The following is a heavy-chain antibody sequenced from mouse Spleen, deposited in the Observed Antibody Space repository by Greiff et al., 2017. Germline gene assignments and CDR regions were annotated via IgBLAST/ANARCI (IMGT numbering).Heavy chain of an antibody. J-gene: IGHJ2*01. D-gene: IGHD2-5*01. CDR1: GYAFTNYL. CDR3: ARGTIVTFDD. V-gene: IGHV1-54*01. CDR2: INPGSGGP. Sequence: QVQLQPSGADLVRPVTSVTVSCKASGYAFTNYLLEWVNPRPGPGLEWIVVINPGSGGPNYNEKFKGKATLTADKSSSTAYMQLSSLTSEDSAVYFCARGTIVTFDDWGQGTNLTVSA.